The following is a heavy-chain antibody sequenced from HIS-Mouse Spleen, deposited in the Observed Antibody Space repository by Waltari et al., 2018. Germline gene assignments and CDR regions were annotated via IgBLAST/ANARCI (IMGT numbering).Heavy chain of an antibody. J-gene: IGHJ4*02. Sequence: EVQLVESGGGLVQPGGSLRLSCAASGFSFISYWVPWVRQAPGTGLVWVSRINSDGSSTSYADSVKGRFTISRDNAKNTLYLQMNSLRAEDTAVYYCARMIAVAGIGPDYWGQGTLVTVSS. V-gene: IGHV3-74*01. D-gene: IGHD6-19*01. CDR2: INSDGSST. CDR1: GFSFISYW. CDR3: ARMIAVAGIGPDY.